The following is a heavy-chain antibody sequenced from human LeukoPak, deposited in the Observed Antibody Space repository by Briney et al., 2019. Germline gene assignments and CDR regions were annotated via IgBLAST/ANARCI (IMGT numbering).Heavy chain of an antibody. V-gene: IGHV1-2*02. CDR1: GYTFTGSY. CDR2: ISPNSGGT. D-gene: IGHD3-22*01. J-gene: IGHJ4*02. Sequence: GSSVKVSCKASGYTFTGSYIHWVRQAPGQGLEWMGWISPNSGGTNYGQKFQGRVTMTWDTSINTAYMDLSRLTSDDTAIYYCGRGSEGGTWLDYWGQGTLVTVSS. CDR3: GRGSEGGTWLDY.